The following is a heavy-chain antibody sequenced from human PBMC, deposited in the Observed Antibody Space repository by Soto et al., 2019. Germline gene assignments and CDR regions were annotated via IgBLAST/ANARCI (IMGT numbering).Heavy chain of an antibody. CDR2: ISAYNGNT. V-gene: IGHV1-18*01. D-gene: IGHD6-13*01. CDR3: ARDGIAAAGTRSRNMDV. J-gene: IGHJ6*02. Sequence: QVQLVQSGAEVKKPGASVKVSCKASGYTFTSYGISWVRQAPGQGLEWMGWISAYNGNTNYAQKLQGRVTMTTDTSXSTXYMELRSLRSDDTAVYYCARDGIAAAGTRSRNMDVWGQGTTVTVSS. CDR1: GYTFTSYG.